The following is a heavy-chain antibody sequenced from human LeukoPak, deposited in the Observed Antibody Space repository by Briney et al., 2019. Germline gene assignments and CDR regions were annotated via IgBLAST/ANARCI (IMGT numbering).Heavy chain of an antibody. Sequence: PSETLSLTCTVSGGSISSYYWSWIRQPPGKGLEWIGYIYYSGSTNYNPSLKSRVTISVDTSKNQFSLKLSSVTAADTAVYYCARGTMATISYWGQGTLVTVSS. CDR3: ARGTMATISY. V-gene: IGHV4-59*01. CDR1: GGSISSYY. CDR2: IYYSGST. D-gene: IGHD5-24*01. J-gene: IGHJ4*02.